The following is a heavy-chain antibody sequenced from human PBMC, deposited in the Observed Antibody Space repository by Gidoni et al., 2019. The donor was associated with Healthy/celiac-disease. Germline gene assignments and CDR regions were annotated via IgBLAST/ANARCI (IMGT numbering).Heavy chain of an antibody. CDR2: ISHSGST. CDR3: ARVSTMVRGVFDY. CDR1: GGSISSSNW. J-gene: IGHJ4*02. Sequence: QVQLQESGPGLVKPSGTLSPTCAVSGGSISSSNWWSWARQPPGKGREWIGEISHSGSTNYNPSLKSRVTISVDKSKNQFSLKLSSVTAADTAVYYCARVSTMVRGVFDYWGQGTLVTVSS. V-gene: IGHV4-4*02. D-gene: IGHD3-10*01.